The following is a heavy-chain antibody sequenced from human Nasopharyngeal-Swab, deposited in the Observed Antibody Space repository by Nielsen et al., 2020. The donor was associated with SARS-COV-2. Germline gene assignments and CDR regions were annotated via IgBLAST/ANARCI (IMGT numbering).Heavy chain of an antibody. V-gene: IGHV3-20*04. CDR3: ARALPGSLVVYSDFDY. J-gene: IGHJ4*02. Sequence: GESLKISCAASGFTFDDYGMSWVRQAPGKGLEWVSGLNWNGGSSSYADSVKGRFTISRDNAKNSLYLQMSSLRAEDTALYYCARALPGSLVVYSDFDYWGQGTLVTVSS. D-gene: IGHD1-26*01. CDR1: GFTFDDYG. CDR2: LNWNGGSS.